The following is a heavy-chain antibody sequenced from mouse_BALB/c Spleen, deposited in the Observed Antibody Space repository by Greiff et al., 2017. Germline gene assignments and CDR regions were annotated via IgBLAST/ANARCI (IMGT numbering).Heavy chain of an antibody. CDR2: ISSGGSYT. Sequence: VKLVESGGDLVKPGGSLKLSCAASGFTFSSYTMSWVRQTPEKRLEWVATISSGGSYTYYPDSVKGRFTISRDNAKNTLYLQMSSLKSEDTAMYYCTRDDDYDGIAYWGQGTLVTVSA. CDR1: GFTFSSYT. J-gene: IGHJ3*01. CDR3: TRDDDYDGIAY. D-gene: IGHD2-4*01. V-gene: IGHV5-6-4*01.